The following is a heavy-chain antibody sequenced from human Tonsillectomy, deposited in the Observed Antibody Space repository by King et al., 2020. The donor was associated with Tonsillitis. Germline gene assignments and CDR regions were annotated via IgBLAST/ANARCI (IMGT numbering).Heavy chain of an antibody. D-gene: IGHD5-18*01. Sequence: VQLQESGPGLVKPSETLSLTCTVSGYSISSGYYWGWIRQPPGKGLEWIGSIYHSGSTYYNPSLKSRVTISVDTSKNQFSLKLSSVTAADTAVYYCALSSTAMPQRADAFDIWGQGTMVTVSS. CDR2: IYHSGST. CDR1: GYSISSGYY. J-gene: IGHJ3*02. CDR3: ALSSTAMPQRADAFDI. V-gene: IGHV4-38-2*02.